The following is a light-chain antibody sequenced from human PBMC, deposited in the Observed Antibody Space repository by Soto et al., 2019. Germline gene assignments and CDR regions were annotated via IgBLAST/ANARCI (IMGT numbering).Light chain of an antibody. CDR2: GAS. CDR3: QQYGSSPAVT. Sequence: EIVLTQSPGTLSLSPGERATLSCRASQSVSSSYLAWYQQKPGQAPRLLIYGASSRATGIPDRVSGSGSGTGFTLTISRLEPEDFAVYYCQQYGSSPAVTFGGGTKVEIK. J-gene: IGKJ4*01. CDR1: QSVSSSY. V-gene: IGKV3-20*01.